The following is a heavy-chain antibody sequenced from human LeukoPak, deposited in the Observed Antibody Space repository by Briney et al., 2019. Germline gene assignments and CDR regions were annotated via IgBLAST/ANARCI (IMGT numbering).Heavy chain of an antibody. CDR1: GFTFSSYG. CDR3: ARGPYSSGWTFYYYYGMDV. CDR2: IWYDGSNK. J-gene: IGHJ6*02. V-gene: IGHV3-33*08. Sequence: GGSLRLPCVVSGFTFSSYGFHWVRQAPGKGLEWVAVIWYDGSNKYYADSVKGRFTISRDNSKNTLYLQMNSLRAEDTAVYYCARGPYSSGWTFYYYYGMDVWGQGTTVTVSS. D-gene: IGHD6-19*01.